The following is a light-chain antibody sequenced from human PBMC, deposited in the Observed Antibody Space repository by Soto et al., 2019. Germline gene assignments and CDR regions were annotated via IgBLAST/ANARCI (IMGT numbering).Light chain of an antibody. CDR2: EVT. V-gene: IGLV2-14*01. Sequence: SALTHPASLSGSPGQSITISCPGTSSDVGAYNFVSWYQHHPGRAPKLIIYEVTIRPSGVSNRFSGSKSGSTASLTISGLQAEDEAYYYCSSYTTSAPYVFGSGTKV. CDR1: SSDVGAYNF. J-gene: IGLJ1*01. CDR3: SSYTTSAPYV.